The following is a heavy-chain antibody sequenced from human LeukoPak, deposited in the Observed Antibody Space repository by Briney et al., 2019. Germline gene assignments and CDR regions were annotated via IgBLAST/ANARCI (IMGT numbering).Heavy chain of an antibody. V-gene: IGHV3-15*05. D-gene: IGHD3-3*01. Sequence: GGSLRLSFAASGFIFSSAWMSWVRQAPGKGLEWVGHIKTKTDGWTTDYAAPVKGRFTISRDDSKNTVYLQMNSLKTEDTAVYYCTTTHYNFYDLDHWGQGTLVTVSS. J-gene: IGHJ4*02. CDR3: TTTHYNFYDLDH. CDR1: GFIFSSAW. CDR2: IKTKTDGWTT.